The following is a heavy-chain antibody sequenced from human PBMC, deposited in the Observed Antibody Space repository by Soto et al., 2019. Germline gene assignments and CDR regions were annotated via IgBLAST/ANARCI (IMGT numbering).Heavy chain of an antibody. J-gene: IGHJ4*01. Sequence: SETLSLTCAVNGGSFSGYSWTWIRQAPGKGLDWIGEINYTGTTNYSPSLKSRVTLSVDTSKNQFSLELRSVSAADTAVYYCAREGGSGWYYYDYWGHGTLVTVYS. D-gene: IGHD6-19*01. CDR2: INYTGTT. CDR1: GGSFSGYS. CDR3: AREGGSGWYYYDY. V-gene: IGHV4-34*01.